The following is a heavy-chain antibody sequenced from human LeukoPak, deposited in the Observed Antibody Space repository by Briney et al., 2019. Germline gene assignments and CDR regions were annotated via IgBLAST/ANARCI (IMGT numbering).Heavy chain of an antibody. D-gene: IGHD5/OR15-5a*01. CDR2: IYSGGST. CDR3: VRDVSV. V-gene: IGHV3-66*01. CDR1: GFTVSSNY. Sequence: GGSLRLSCAASGFTVSSNYMCWVRQAPGKGLEWVSLIYSGGSTYYADSVKGRFTISRDISKNTLYLQTNNLRAEDTAVYYCVRDVSVWGQGALVTVSS. J-gene: IGHJ4*02.